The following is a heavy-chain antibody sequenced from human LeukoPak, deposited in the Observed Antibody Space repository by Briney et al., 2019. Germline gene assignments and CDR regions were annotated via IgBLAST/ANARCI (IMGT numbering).Heavy chain of an antibody. CDR1: GFTFSSYA. CDR2: ISGSGGST. CDR3: AKDRIWSGYSKYYFDC. V-gene: IGHV3-23*01. J-gene: IGHJ4*02. Sequence: GGSLRLSCVASGFTFSSYAMSWVRQAPGKGLEWVSIISGSGGSTYYADSVKGRFTISRDNSKNTLYLQMNSRRAEDAAIYYCAKDRIWSGYSKYYFDCWGQGTLVTVSS. D-gene: IGHD3-3*01.